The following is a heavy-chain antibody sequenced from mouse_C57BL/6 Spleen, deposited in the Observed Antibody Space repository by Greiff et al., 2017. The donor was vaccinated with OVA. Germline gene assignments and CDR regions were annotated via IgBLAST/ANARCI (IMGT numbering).Heavy chain of an antibody. CDR2: IDPSDSYT. V-gene: IGHV1-59*01. CDR3: APITTVVAGDWYFDV. J-gene: IGHJ1*03. Sequence: QVQLQQPGAELVRPGTSVKLSCKASGYTFTSYWMHWVKQRPGQGLEWIGVIDPSDSYTNYNQKFKGKATLTVDTSSSTAYMQLSSLTSEDSAVYDCAPITTVVAGDWYFDVWGTGTTVTVAS. D-gene: IGHD1-1*01. CDR1: GYTFTSYW.